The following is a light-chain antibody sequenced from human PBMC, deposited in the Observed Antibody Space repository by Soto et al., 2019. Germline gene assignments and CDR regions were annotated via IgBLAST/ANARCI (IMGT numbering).Light chain of an antibody. CDR3: NSYAGWIYV. CDR2: EVN. CDR1: SSDVGGYNY. J-gene: IGLJ1*01. V-gene: IGLV2-8*01. Sequence: QSALTQPPSASGSPGQSVTISCTGTSSDVGGYNYVSWYQHHPGKAPKLMIFEVNKRPSGVPDRFSGSKFGNTASLTVSGLQAEDEADYYCNSYAGWIYVFGTWTQLTVL.